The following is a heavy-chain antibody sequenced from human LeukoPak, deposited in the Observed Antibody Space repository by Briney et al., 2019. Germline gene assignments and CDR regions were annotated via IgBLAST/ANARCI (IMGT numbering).Heavy chain of an antibody. J-gene: IGHJ4*02. CDR2: IYTSGST. V-gene: IGHV4-4*09. CDR1: GGSISSYY. D-gene: IGHD2-2*01. CDR3: ARHPPTYCSSTSCFDY. Sequence: SETLSLTCTVSGGSISSYYWSWIRQPPGKGLEWIGYIYTSGSTNYNPSLKSRVTISVDTSKNQFSPKLSSVTAADTAVYYCARHPPTYCSSTSCFDYWGQGTLVTVSS.